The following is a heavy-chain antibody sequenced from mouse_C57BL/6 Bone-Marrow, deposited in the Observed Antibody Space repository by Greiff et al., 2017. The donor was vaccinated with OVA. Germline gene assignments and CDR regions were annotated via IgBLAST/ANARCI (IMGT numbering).Heavy chain of an antibody. V-gene: IGHV1-20*01. CDR3: ARSNGYDNYFDY. D-gene: IGHD2-2*01. Sequence: VQLQQSGPELVKPGDSVKISCKASGYSFTGYFMNWVMQSHGKSLVWIGRINPYNGDTFYNQKFKGKATLTVAKSSSTAHMELRSLTSEDSAVYYCARSNGYDNYFDYWGQGTTLTVSS. J-gene: IGHJ2*01. CDR2: INPYNGDT. CDR1: GYSFTGYF.